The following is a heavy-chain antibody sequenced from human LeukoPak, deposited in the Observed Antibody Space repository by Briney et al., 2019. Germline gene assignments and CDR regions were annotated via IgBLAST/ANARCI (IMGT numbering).Heavy chain of an antibody. CDR1: GFTFSGSA. Sequence: GGSLKLSCAASGFTFSGSAMHWVRQASGRGLEWVGLIRSKANSYATAYAASVKGRFTISRDDSKNTAYLQMNSLKTEDTAVYYCTTRPYGDYLDRFDYWGQGTLVTVSS. J-gene: IGHJ4*02. CDR2: IRSKANSYAT. D-gene: IGHD4-17*01. CDR3: TTRPYGDYLDRFDY. V-gene: IGHV3-73*01.